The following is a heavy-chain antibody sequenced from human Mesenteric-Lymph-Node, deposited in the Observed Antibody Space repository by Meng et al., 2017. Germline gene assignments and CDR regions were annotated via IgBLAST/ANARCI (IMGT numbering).Heavy chain of an antibody. CDR2: ISSSGSTI. CDR3: ARDRPYGMDV. Sequence: GGSLRLSCAASGFTFSSYEMNWVRQAPGKGLEWVSYISSSGSTIYYADSVKGRFTISRDNAKNSLYLQMNSLRAEDTAVYYCARDRPYGMDVWGQGTTVTVSS. J-gene: IGHJ6*02. V-gene: IGHV3-48*03. CDR1: GFTFSSYE.